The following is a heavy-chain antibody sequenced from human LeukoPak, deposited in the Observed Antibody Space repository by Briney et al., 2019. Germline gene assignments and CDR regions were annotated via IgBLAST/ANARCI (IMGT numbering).Heavy chain of an antibody. CDR2: INHSGST. V-gene: IGHV4-34*01. CDR3: ARRNKSGLLYAHSFESRIDP. Sequence: PSETLSLTCAVYGGSFSGYYWSWIRQPPGKWLEWIGEINHSGSTNYNPSLKSRVTISVDTSKNQFSLKLSSVTAADTAVYYCARRNKSGLLYAHSFESRIDPWGQGTLVTVSS. J-gene: IGHJ5*02. CDR1: GGSFSGYY. D-gene: IGHD3-3*01.